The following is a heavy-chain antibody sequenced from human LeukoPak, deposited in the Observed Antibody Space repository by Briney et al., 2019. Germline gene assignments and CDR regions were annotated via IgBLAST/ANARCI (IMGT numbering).Heavy chain of an antibody. D-gene: IGHD6-19*01. V-gene: IGHV1-2*02. CDR3: ARLRAYSSGWYQTDAFDI. Sequence: ASVKVSCRASGYTFTGYYMHWVRQAPGQGLEWMGWIYPNSGGTNYAQKFQGRVTMTRDTSISTAYMELSRLRSDDTAVYYCARLRAYSSGWYQTDAFDIWGQGTMVTVSS. J-gene: IGHJ3*02. CDR2: IYPNSGGT. CDR1: GYTFTGYY.